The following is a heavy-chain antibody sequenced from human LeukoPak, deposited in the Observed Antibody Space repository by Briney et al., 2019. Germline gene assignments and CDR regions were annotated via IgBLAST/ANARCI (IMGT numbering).Heavy chain of an antibody. D-gene: IGHD6-13*01. J-gene: IGHJ4*02. Sequence: GGSLRLSCAASGFPFSSYSMNWVRQAPGNGLEWVSYIKSSGTTIYYADSVKGRFTISRDNSKNTLYLQMNSLRAEDTAVYYCASRSGYSSSWSFDYWGQGTLVTVSS. CDR3: ASRSGYSSSWSFDY. V-gene: IGHV3-48*01. CDR1: GFPFSSYS. CDR2: IKSSGTTI.